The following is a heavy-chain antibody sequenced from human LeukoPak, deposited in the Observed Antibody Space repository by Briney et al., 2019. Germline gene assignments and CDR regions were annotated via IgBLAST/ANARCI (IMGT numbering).Heavy chain of an antibody. CDR1: GFTFSSYA. CDR3: ARGPYMVRGVISPYFDY. Sequence: PGGSLRLSCAASGFTFSSYAMSWVRQAPGKGLEWVSAISGSGGSTYYADSVKGRFTISRDNAKNSLYLQMNSLRAEDTAVYYCARGPYMVRGVISPYFDYWGQGTLVTVSS. CDR2: ISGSGGST. V-gene: IGHV3-23*01. D-gene: IGHD3-10*01. J-gene: IGHJ4*02.